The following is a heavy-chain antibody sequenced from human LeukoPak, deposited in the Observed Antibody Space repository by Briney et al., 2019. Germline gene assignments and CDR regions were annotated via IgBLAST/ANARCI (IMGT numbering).Heavy chain of an antibody. J-gene: IGHJ6*03. CDR2: IIPIFGTA. V-gene: IGHV1-69*13. CDR3: ARGYCSSTSCYDGSYYYYMDV. D-gene: IGHD2-2*01. Sequence: GASVKVSCKASGGTFSSYAISWVRQAPGQGPEWMGGIIPIFGTANYAQKFQGRVTITADESTSTAYMELSSLRSEDTAVYYCARGYCSSTSCYDGSYYYYMDVWGKGTTVTVSS. CDR1: GGTFSSYA.